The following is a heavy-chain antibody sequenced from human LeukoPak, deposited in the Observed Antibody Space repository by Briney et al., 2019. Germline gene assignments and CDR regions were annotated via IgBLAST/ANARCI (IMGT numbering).Heavy chain of an antibody. CDR2: ISAYNGNK. CDR3: SRRGSGSSLDY. V-gene: IGHV1-18*01. CDR1: GYTFTSYG. D-gene: IGHD3-10*01. J-gene: IGHJ4*02. Sequence: ASVKVSCKASGYTFTSYGLSWVRQAPAQGLEWMGWISAYNGNKNYAQKLQGRVTMTTDKSTSTAYMELRSLGSDAHAGYYRSRRGSGSSLDYWGQGTLVTVSS.